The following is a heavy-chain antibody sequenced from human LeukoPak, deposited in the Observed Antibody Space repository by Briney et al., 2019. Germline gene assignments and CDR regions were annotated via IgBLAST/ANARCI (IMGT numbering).Heavy chain of an antibody. CDR1: GFTFSSYS. Sequence: PGGSLRLSCAASGFTFSSYSMNWVRQAPGKGLEWVSPISSSSSYIYYADSVKGRFTISRDNAKNSLYLQMNSLRAEDTAVYYCARDGIAAAGTPLDYWGQGTLVTVSS. V-gene: IGHV3-21*01. CDR3: ARDGIAAAGTPLDY. J-gene: IGHJ4*02. D-gene: IGHD6-13*01. CDR2: ISSSSSYI.